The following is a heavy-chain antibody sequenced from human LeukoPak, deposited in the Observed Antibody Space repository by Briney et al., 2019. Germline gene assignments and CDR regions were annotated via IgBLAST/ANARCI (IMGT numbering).Heavy chain of an antibody. CDR2: ISSSGSTI. J-gene: IGHJ4*02. CDR1: GFTFSDYY. V-gene: IGHV3-11*01. CDR3: ARYYGSGTYALDY. Sequence: GGSLRLSCAASGFTFSDYYMSWIRQAPGKGLEWVSYISSSGSTIHYADSVKGRFTISRDNAKNSLYLQMNSLRAEDTAVYYCARYYGSGTYALDYWGQGTLVTVSS. D-gene: IGHD3-10*01.